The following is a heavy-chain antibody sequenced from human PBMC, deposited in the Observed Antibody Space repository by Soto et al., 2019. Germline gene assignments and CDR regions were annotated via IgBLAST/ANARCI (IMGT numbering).Heavy chain of an antibody. CDR3: ARAHKNVLRYFEWLTYYFDY. V-gene: IGHV3-30-3*01. Sequence: GGSLRLSCAASGFTFSSYAMHWVRQAPGKGLEWVAVISYDGSNKYYADSVKGRFTISRDNSKNTLYLQMNSLRAEDTAVYYCARAHKNVLRYFEWLTYYFDYWGQGTLVTVSS. CDR2: ISYDGSNK. CDR1: GFTFSSYA. J-gene: IGHJ4*02. D-gene: IGHD3-9*01.